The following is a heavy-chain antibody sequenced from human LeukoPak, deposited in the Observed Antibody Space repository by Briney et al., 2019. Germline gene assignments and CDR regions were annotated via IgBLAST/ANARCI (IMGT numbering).Heavy chain of an antibody. V-gene: IGHV1-2*02. CDR2: INPNSGGT. J-gene: IGHJ3*02. Sequence: ASVKVSCKASGYTFTSYDINWVRQATGQGLEWMGWINPNSGGTNYAQKFQGRVTMTRDTSISTAYMELSRLRSDDTAVYYCARTGSSWPNDAFDIWGQGTMVTVSS. CDR3: ARTGSSWPNDAFDI. D-gene: IGHD6-13*01. CDR1: GYTFTSYD.